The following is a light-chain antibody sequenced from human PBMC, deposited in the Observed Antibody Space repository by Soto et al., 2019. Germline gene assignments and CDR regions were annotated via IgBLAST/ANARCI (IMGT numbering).Light chain of an antibody. CDR2: GAS. CDR1: PSVSSSSY. CDR3: QQYGSSLT. J-gene: IGKJ4*01. V-gene: IGKV3-20*01. Sequence: EIVLTQSPGTLSLSPGERATLSCRASPSVSSSSYLAWYQQKPGQAPRLLIYGASSRATGNPDRFSGSGTGTDFTLTISRLEPEDFAVYYCQQYGSSLTFGGGTKVEIK.